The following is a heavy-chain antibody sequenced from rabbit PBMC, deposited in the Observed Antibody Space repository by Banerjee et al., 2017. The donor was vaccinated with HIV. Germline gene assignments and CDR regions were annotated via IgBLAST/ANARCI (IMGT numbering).Heavy chain of an antibody. V-gene: IGHV1S45*01. CDR2: IYDTT. CDR3: ARDIRAGAVGHGIGVNL. CDR1: RFSFSSSDW. Sequence: QEQLEESGGVLVKTGTFLTLNCTALRFSFSSSDWTCCVRQAPGKALEWIACIYDTTYYATWAKGRFTISKTSSTTVTLQMTSLTVADTATYFCARDIRAGAVGHGIGVNLWGPGTLVTVS. J-gene: IGHJ4*01. D-gene: IGHD4-1*01.